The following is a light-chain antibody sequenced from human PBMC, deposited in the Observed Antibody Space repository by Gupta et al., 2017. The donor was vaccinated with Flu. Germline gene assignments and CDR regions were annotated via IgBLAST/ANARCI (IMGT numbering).Light chain of an antibody. CDR3: QQSYSVPLT. J-gene: IGKJ4*01. CDR1: QGISNF. V-gene: IGKV1-39*01. Sequence: TNITHSPSSLSASVGDRVTITCRASQGISNFLTWYQQKPGKAPKVLIYAATGLQSGVPSRFSGSGSGTDFTLTIDSLQPEDFASYYCQQSYSVPLTFGGGTKVEIK. CDR2: AAT.